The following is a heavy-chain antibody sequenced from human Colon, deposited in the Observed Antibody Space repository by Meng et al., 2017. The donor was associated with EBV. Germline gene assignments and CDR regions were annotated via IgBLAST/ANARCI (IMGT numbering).Heavy chain of an antibody. CDR2: MYHSGTT. J-gene: IGHJ4*02. D-gene: IGHD5-24*01. CDR3: ATQESRDGHNPY. CDR1: GGSISSSYW. V-gene: IGHV4-4*02. Sequence: QLQESGPGLVVPSGTLSLTCVVSGGSISSSYWWTWVRQSPGKGLEWIGEMYHSGTTNYNPSLKSRVTISMGKSNNQLSLKLNSVTAADTAVYYCATQESRDGHNPYWGQGTLVTVSA.